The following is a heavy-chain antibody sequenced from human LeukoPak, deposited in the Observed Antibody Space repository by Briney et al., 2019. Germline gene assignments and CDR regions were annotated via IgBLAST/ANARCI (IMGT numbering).Heavy chain of an antibody. CDR2: ISAYNGNT. CDR1: GYTFTSYG. D-gene: IGHD6-19*01. J-gene: IGHJ5*02. V-gene: IGHV1-18*01. CDR3: AHDSSGWHIVGNWFDP. Sequence: ASVKVSCKASGYTFTSYGISWVRQAPGQGLEWMGWISAYNGNTNYAQKLQGRVTMTTDTSTSTAYMELRSPRSDDTAVYYCAHDSSGWHIVGNWFDPWGQGTLVTVSS.